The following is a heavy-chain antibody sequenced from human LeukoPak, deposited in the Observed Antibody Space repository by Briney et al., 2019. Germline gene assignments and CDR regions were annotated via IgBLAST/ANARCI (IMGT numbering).Heavy chain of an antibody. V-gene: IGHV3-74*01. J-gene: IGHJ6*03. CDR2: INSDGSST. D-gene: IGHD2-2*01. CDR3: ARSYCSSTSCYYYYYYYMDV. Sequence: PGGSLRLSCAASGFTFSSYWMHWVRQAPGKGLVWVSRINSDGSSTSYADSVKGRFTISRDNAKNTLYLQMNSLRAEDTAVYYCARSYCSSTSCYYYYYYYMDVWGQGTTVTVSS. CDR1: GFTFSSYW.